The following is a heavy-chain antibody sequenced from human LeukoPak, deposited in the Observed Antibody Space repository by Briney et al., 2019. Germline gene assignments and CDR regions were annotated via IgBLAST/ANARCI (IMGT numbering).Heavy chain of an antibody. J-gene: IGHJ4*02. D-gene: IGHD6-19*01. Sequence: GGSLRLSCAASGFTFSSYGMHWVRQAPGKGLEWVAFIRYDGSNKYYADSVKGRFTISRDNSKNTLYLQMNSLRAKDTAVYYCAKAAVAGTFCGYWGQGTLVTVSS. CDR3: AKAAVAGTFCGY. CDR2: IRYDGSNK. CDR1: GFTFSSYG. V-gene: IGHV3-30*02.